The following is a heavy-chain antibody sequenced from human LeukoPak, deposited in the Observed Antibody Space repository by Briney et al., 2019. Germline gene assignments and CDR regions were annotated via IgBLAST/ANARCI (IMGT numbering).Heavy chain of an antibody. D-gene: IGHD6-19*01. CDR1: GFTFSTYD. J-gene: IGHJ6*02. CDR3: VRDPSGRGMDV. CDR2: IGTAGDT. Sequence: GGSLRLSCAASGFTFSTYDFQWVRQATGKGLEWVPLIGTAGDTHYAGSVKGRFTVSRESAKNSLYLQMNNLRAGDTAVYYCVRDPSGRGMDVWGQGTTVTVSS. V-gene: IGHV3-13*01.